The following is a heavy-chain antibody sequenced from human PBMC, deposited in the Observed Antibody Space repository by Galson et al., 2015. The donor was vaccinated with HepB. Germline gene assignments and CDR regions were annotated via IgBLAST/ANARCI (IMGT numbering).Heavy chain of an antibody. Sequence: SVKVSCKASGYTFTNYGISWVRQAPGQGLEWMGWITTYKDNTKYAQKLQGRVTMTTDTSTSTAYMKLRSLRSDDTAVDYCARDRDYGDYGIRDYYYYGMDVWGQGTMVTVSS. CDR3: ARDRDYGDYGIRDYYYYGMDV. D-gene: IGHD4-17*01. J-gene: IGHJ6*02. CDR2: ITTYKDNT. V-gene: IGHV1-18*04. CDR1: GYTFTNYG.